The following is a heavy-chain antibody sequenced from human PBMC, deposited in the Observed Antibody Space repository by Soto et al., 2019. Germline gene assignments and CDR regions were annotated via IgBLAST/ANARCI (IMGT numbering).Heavy chain of an antibody. D-gene: IGHD1-26*01. CDR1: GVSFTGNY. Sequence: PSETLSLTCAVYGVSFTGNYGSWIRQPPGKGLEWIGEVNDSGSTNFNPSLKSRVTISVDTSKKQFTLKLTSVTAADTAVYYCATDSAASYFGMDVWGHGTTVTVSS. V-gene: IGHV4-34*01. J-gene: IGHJ6*02. CDR3: ATDSAASYFGMDV. CDR2: VNDSGST.